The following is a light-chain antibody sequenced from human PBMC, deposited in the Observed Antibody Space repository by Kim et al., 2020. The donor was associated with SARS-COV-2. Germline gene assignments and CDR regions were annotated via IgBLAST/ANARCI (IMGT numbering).Light chain of an antibody. Sequence: GQSTTTACQVTSRNVGRSIFVCWHHQHPGTPPKLLLYDITRRPTGVPDLFSGYKSGNAASLTISGLQAEDEADYCCCSYADKLRYVFGSGTKVTVL. CDR1: SRNVGRSIF. J-gene: IGLJ1*01. V-gene: IGLV2-11*03. CDR2: DIT. CDR3: CSYADKLRYV.